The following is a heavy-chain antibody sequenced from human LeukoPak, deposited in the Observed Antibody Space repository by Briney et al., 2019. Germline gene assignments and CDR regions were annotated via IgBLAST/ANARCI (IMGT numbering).Heavy chain of an antibody. D-gene: IGHD3-10*01. CDR1: GFTFSSYS. CDR3: AREGGFYYGSGSQYYFDY. CDR2: ISSSSTYI. Sequence: PGGSLRLSCAASGFTFSSYSMNWVRQAPGKGLEWVSSISSSSTYIYYADSVRGRFTISRDNAKNSLYLQMNTLRAEDTAVYYCAREGGFYYGSGSQYYFDYWGQGTLVTVSS. J-gene: IGHJ4*02. V-gene: IGHV3-21*01.